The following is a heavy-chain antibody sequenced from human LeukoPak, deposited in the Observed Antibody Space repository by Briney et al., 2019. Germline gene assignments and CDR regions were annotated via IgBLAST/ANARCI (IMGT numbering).Heavy chain of an antibody. CDR3: VRLYCSSTSCYNRRTYCYYYYMDV. Sequence: SETLSLTCSVPGGSISSYYGSWIRPPAGKGPEWIGRIYTSGSTNYNPSLKSRVSMSVDTSKNPFSLRLSSVTAADTAVYYCVRLYCSSTSCYNRRTYCYYYYMDVWGKGTTVTVSS. V-gene: IGHV4-4*07. CDR1: GGSISSYY. CDR2: IYTSGST. D-gene: IGHD2-2*02. J-gene: IGHJ6*03.